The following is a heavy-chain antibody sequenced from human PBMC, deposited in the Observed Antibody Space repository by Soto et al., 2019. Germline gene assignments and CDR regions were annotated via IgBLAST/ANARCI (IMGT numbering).Heavy chain of an antibody. Sequence: GGSLRLSCAASGFTFSSYGMHWVRQAPGKGLEWVAVISYDGSNKYYADSVKGRFTISRDNSKNTLYLQMNSLRAEDTAVYYCAKGQLRFLEWLFLPLDYWGQGTLVTVSS. J-gene: IGHJ4*02. V-gene: IGHV3-30*18. CDR3: AKGQLRFLEWLFLPLDY. CDR1: GFTFSSYG. CDR2: ISYDGSNK. D-gene: IGHD3-3*01.